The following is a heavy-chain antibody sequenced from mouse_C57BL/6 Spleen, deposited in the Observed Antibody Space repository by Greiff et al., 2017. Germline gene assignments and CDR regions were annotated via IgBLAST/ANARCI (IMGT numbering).Heavy chain of an antibody. CDR1: GYTFTDYT. D-gene: IGHD1-1*01. Sequence: EVQLQQSGPELVKPGASVKIPCKASGYTFTDYTMDWVKQSHGKSLEWIGDINPNNGGTIYNQKFKGKATLTVDKSSSTAYMELRSLTSEDTAVYYCARSGGSSPAWFAYWGQGTLVTVSA. CDR2: INPNNGGT. CDR3: ARSGGSSPAWFAY. J-gene: IGHJ3*01. V-gene: IGHV1-18*01.